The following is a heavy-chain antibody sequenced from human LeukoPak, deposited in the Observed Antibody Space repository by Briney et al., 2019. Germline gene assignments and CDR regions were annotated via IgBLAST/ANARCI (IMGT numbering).Heavy chain of an antibody. CDR1: GFTFSSYS. CDR3: ASAMVRGDYDAFDI. V-gene: IGHV3-30*02. Sequence: GRSLRLSCAASGFTFSSYSMNWVRQAPGKGLEWVTFIRYDGSNKYYADSVKGRFTFSRDNSKNTLYLQMNSLRAEDTAVYYCASAMVRGDYDAFDIWGQGTMVTVSS. J-gene: IGHJ3*02. CDR2: IRYDGSNK. D-gene: IGHD3-10*01.